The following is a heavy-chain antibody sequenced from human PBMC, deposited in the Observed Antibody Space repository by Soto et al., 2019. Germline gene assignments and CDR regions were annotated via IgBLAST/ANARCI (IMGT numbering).Heavy chain of an antibody. Sequence: ASVKVSCKASGYTFTGFYLHWVRQAPGQGLEWMGWINPNSGGTKYAQKFQGRVTMTRDMSISTGYMELSRLRSDDTAVYYCATYYGEYVGYWGQGTQVTVPQ. D-gene: IGHD4-17*01. J-gene: IGHJ4*02. V-gene: IGHV1-2*02. CDR1: GYTFTGFY. CDR3: ATYYGEYVGY. CDR2: INPNSGGT.